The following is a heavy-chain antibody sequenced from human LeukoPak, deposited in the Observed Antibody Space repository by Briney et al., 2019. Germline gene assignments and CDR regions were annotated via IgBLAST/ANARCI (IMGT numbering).Heavy chain of an antibody. V-gene: IGHV4-61*01. D-gene: IGHD3-10*01. J-gene: IGHJ5*02. CDR2: IYNRGST. CDR1: GDSISSYHWSTYY. CDR3: ARVPVTVIRGGFWYDP. Sequence: SETLSLTCTVSGDSISSYHWSTYYWSWIRQPPGKGLESIGYIYNRGSTNYNPFLRSRVTMSIDTSANQFSLRLSSVTAADTAVYYCARVPVTVIRGGFWYDPWGQGILVTVSS.